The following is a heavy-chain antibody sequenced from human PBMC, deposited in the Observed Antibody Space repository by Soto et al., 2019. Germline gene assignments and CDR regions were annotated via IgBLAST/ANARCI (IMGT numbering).Heavy chain of an antibody. J-gene: IGHJ4*02. V-gene: IGHV3-23*01. CDR1: GFTFSSYA. CDR3: PTHYITILDY. CDR2: ISGSGGST. Sequence: GGSLRLSCAASGFTFSSYAMSWVRQAPGKGLEWVSAISGSGGSTYYADSVKGRFTISRDNSKNTLYLQMNSLRAEDTAGYYYPTHYITILDYSAQRTLLTVSS. D-gene: IGHD3-3*01.